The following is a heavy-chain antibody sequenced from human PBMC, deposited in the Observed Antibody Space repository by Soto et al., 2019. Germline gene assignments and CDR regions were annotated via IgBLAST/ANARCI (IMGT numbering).Heavy chain of an antibody. CDR2: ISAHNGDT. CDR1: GYTCNYYG. CDR3: ARDWSRYFDSSGLMWFY. J-gene: IGHJ4*02. Sequence: GASVKVSCKASGYTCNYYGISWVRQAPGQGLEWVGWISAHNGDTKYAQNLQGRLTLTTDTSTSTAYMELTSLTSDDTAVYYCARDWSRYFDSSGLMWFYWGQGTLVTVSS. V-gene: IGHV1-18*04. D-gene: IGHD3-22*01.